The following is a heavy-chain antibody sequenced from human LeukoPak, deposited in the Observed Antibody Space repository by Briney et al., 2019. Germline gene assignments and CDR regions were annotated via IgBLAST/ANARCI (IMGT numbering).Heavy chain of an antibody. CDR2: IYSGGST. V-gene: IGHV3-66*01. J-gene: IGHJ4*02. CDR1: GFTVSSNY. Sequence: GGSLRLSCAASGFTVSSNYMSWVRQAPGKGLEWVSVIYSGGSTYYADSVKGRFTISRDNSKNTLYLQMNSLRAEDTAVYYCAKTRSKGGYSGYDSPYYFDYWGQGTLVTVSS. D-gene: IGHD5-12*01. CDR3: AKTRSKGGYSGYDSPYYFDY.